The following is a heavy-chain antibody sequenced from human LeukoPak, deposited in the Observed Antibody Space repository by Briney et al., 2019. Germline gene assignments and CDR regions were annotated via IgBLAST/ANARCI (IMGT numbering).Heavy chain of an antibody. CDR2: INYEGSNT. D-gene: IGHD6-19*01. Sequence: GGSLRLSCAASGFTFSDYWMRWVRQAPGEGLVWVSRINYEGSNTPYAASVKGRFTTSRDDAKNTLFLQMNSLRADDTAVYYCARGTTSGWPDFFDYWGQGILVIVSS. CDR1: GFTFSDYW. V-gene: IGHV3-74*01. J-gene: IGHJ4*02. CDR3: ARGTTSGWPDFFDY.